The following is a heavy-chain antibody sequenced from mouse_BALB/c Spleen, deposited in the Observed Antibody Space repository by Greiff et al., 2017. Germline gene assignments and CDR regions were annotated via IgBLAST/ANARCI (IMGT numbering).Heavy chain of an antibody. D-gene: IGHD1-1*01. V-gene: IGHV1-5*01. CDR1: GYSFTSYW. J-gene: IGHJ2*01. CDR2: IYPGNSDT. CDR3: TRCYYGSSYDYFDY. Sequence: VQLQQSGTVLARPGASVKMSCKASGYSFTSYWMHWVKQRPGQGLEWIGAIYPGNSDTSYNQKFKGKAKLTAVTSASTAYMELSSLTNEDSAVYYCTRCYYGSSYDYFDYWGQGTTLTVSS.